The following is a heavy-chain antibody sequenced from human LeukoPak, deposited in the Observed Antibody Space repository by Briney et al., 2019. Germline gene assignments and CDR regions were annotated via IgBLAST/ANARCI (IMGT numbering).Heavy chain of an antibody. V-gene: IGHV1-18*01. D-gene: IGHD3-10*01. Sequence: ASVKVSCKASGYTFTSYGISWVRQAPGQGLEWMGWISAYNGNTNYAQKLQGRVTMTTDASTSTAYMELRSLRSDDTAVYYCARGVTMVRGVIITGYYYMDVWGKGTTVTVS. CDR1: GYTFTSYG. CDR3: ARGVTMVRGVIITGYYYMDV. J-gene: IGHJ6*03. CDR2: ISAYNGNT.